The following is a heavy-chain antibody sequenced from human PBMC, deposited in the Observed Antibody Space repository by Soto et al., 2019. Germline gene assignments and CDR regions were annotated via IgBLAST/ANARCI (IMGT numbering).Heavy chain of an antibody. CDR2: ISTYNTNT. D-gene: IGHD4-17*01. V-gene: IGHV1-18*04. J-gene: IGHJ4*02. CDR1: GERFTTYG. CDR3: ARWAGQVRDYGGPFDY. Sequence: QVQLVQSEAEVKNPGASVTVSCKASGERFTTYGISWVRQAPGQGLEWMGWISTYNTNTNYAPKFQGRLLLTTDTSTTTVHMELRSLRPDDTAVYYCARWAGQVRDYGGPFDYWGQGTLVTVSS.